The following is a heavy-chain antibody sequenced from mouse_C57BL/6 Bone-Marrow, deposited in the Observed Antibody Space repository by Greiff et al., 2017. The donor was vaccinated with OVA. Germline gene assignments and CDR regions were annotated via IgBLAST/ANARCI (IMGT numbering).Heavy chain of an antibody. V-gene: IGHV1-52*01. CDR3: ARGQGYGSSFLFAY. CDR1: GYTFTSYW. Sequence: QVQLQQPGAELVRPGSSVKLSCKASGYTFTSYWMHWVKQRPIQGLEWIGNIDPSDSEPHYNQKFKDKATLTVDKSSSTAYMQLSSLTSEDSAGYYCARGQGYGSSFLFAYWGQGTLVTVSA. J-gene: IGHJ3*01. CDR2: IDPSDSEP. D-gene: IGHD1-1*01.